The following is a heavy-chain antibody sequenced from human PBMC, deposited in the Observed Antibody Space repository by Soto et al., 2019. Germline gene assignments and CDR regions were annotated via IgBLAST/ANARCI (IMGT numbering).Heavy chain of an antibody. CDR3: ARGWGYDSSDYYYAY. D-gene: IGHD3-22*01. J-gene: IGHJ4*02. Sequence: QVQLVQSGAELRKPGSSVKVSCKASGGTFSRHAISWVRQAPVHGIEWMGGIIPIFGTANHAQKFQGRVTIIADESTSTADMELGSLRSEDTAIYYCARGWGYDSSDYYYAYWGQGTLVIVSS. CDR1: GGTFSRHA. CDR2: IIPIFGTA. V-gene: IGHV1-69*01.